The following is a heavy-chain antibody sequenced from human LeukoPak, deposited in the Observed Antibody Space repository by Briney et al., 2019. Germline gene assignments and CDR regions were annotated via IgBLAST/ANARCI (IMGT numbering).Heavy chain of an antibody. D-gene: IGHD2-2*01. CDR3: ARTSRRLHYYYYMDV. Sequence: SVKVSCKASGGTFSSYAISWVRQAPGQGLEWMGGIIPIFGTANYAQKFQGRVTITTDESTSTAYMELSSLRSEDTAGYYCARTSRRLHYYYYMDVWGKGTTVTVSS. V-gene: IGHV1-69*05. J-gene: IGHJ6*03. CDR2: IIPIFGTA. CDR1: GGTFSSYA.